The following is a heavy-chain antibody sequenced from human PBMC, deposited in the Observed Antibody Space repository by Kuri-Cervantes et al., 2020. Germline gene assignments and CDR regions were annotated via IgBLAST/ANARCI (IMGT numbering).Heavy chain of an antibody. CDR2: VSAFNGYT. Sequence: ASVKVSCKASGYTFTGYAFSWVRQAPGQGLEWMGWVSAFNGYTNYAQNLQGRVTMTTDTSTNTTYMELRSLRSDDTAIYYCASSLSSRELGEFDYWGQGTLVTVSS. D-gene: IGHD7-27*01. V-gene: IGHV1-18*01. CDR1: GYTFTGYA. CDR3: ASSLSSRELGEFDY. J-gene: IGHJ4*02.